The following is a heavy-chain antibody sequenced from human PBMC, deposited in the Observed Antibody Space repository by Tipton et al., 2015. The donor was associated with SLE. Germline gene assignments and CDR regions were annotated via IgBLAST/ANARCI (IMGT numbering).Heavy chain of an antibody. D-gene: IGHD3-22*01. Sequence: TLSLTCAVSGGSISSGGYSWSWIRQPPGKGLEWIGYIYHSGSTYYNPSLKSRVTISVDTSKNQFSLKLSSVTAADTAVYYCASLDSSGYYEYFHHWGQGTLVTVSS. V-gene: IGHV4-30-2*02. CDR2: IYHSGST. J-gene: IGHJ1*01. CDR3: ASLDSSGYYEYFHH. CDR1: GGSISSGGYS.